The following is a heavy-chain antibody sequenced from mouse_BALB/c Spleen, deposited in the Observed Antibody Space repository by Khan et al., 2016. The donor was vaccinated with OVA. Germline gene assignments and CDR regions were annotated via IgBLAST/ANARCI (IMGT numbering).Heavy chain of an antibody. D-gene: IGHD2-1*01. V-gene: IGHV1-5*01. CDR1: GYTFTNYW. Sequence: VRLQQSGTVLARPGASVKMSCKGSGYTFTNYWMHWVKQRPGQGLEWIGVIYPGNSDTNYNQKFKGKAKLTAVTSTSTAYMELNSLTNEDSAVYYWTRNGFGNYESWDYWGQGTTLTVSS. CDR2: IYPGNSDT. CDR3: TRNGFGNYESWDY. J-gene: IGHJ2*01.